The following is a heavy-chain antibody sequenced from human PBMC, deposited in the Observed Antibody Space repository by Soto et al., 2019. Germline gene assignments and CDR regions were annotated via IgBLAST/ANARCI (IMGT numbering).Heavy chain of an antibody. D-gene: IGHD6-13*01. Sequence: GGSLRLSCAASGFTFSGSDMHWVRQASGKGLEWVGRIRSKANSYATAYAASVKGRFTISRDDSKNTAYLQMNSLKTEDTAVYYCTRLGVGIAAAGPSPWGQGTLVTVSS. CDR1: GFTFSGSD. CDR2: IRSKANSYAT. J-gene: IGHJ5*02. V-gene: IGHV3-73*01. CDR3: TRLGVGIAAAGPSP.